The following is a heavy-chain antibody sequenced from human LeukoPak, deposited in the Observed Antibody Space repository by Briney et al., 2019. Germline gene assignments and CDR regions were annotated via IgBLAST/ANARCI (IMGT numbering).Heavy chain of an antibody. CDR2: IIPIFGTA. Sequence: SVKVSCKASGGTFSSYAISWVRQAPGQGLEWMGRIIPIFGTANYAQKFQGRVPIPADKSTSTAYMELSSLRSEDTAVYYCASHYCSSTSCHYARYYYYMDVWGKGTTVTVSS. J-gene: IGHJ6*03. V-gene: IGHV1-69*06. D-gene: IGHD2-2*01. CDR1: GGTFSSYA. CDR3: ASHYCSSTSCHYARYYYYMDV.